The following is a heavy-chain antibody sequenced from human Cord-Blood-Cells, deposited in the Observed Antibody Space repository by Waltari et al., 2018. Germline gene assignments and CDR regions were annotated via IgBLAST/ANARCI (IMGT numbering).Heavy chain of an antibody. CDR3: ARSITMVQGVDDVDY. Sequence: EVQLVESGGGLVQPGGSLRLSCAASGFTSSSYAMNWVRQAPGKGLEWVSYISSSGSTIYYADSVKGRFTISRDNAKNSLYLQMNSLRAEDTAVYYCARSITMVQGVDDVDYWGQGTLVTVSS. CDR2: ISSSGSTI. CDR1: GFTSSSYA. V-gene: IGHV3-48*03. D-gene: IGHD3-10*01. J-gene: IGHJ4*02.